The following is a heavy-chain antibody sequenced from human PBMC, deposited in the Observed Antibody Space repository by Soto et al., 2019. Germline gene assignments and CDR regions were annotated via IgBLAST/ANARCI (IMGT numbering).Heavy chain of an antibody. CDR1: GYTFTSYG. D-gene: IGHD2-2*03. Sequence: ASVKVSCKASGYTFTSYGISWVRQAPGQGLEWIGWISAYNGNTNYAQKLQGRVTMTTDTSTSTAYMELRSLRSDDTAVYYCAREFLDIVVVPAAMRVRAFDIWGQGTMVTVSS. CDR2: ISAYNGNT. CDR3: AREFLDIVVVPAAMRVRAFDI. J-gene: IGHJ3*02. V-gene: IGHV1-18*04.